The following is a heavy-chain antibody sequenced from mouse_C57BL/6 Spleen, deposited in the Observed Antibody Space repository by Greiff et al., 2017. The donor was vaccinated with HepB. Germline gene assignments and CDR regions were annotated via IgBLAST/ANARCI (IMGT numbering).Heavy chain of an antibody. Sequence: VKLVESGAELVKPGASVKISCKASGYAFSSYWMNWVKQRPGKGLEWIGQIYPGDGDTNYNGKFKGKATLTADKSSSTAYMQLSSLTSEDSAVYFCARDDYDGFYFDYWGQGTTLTVSS. CDR1: GYAFSSYW. V-gene: IGHV1-80*01. D-gene: IGHD2-4*01. CDR3: ARDDYDGFYFDY. CDR2: IYPGDGDT. J-gene: IGHJ2*01.